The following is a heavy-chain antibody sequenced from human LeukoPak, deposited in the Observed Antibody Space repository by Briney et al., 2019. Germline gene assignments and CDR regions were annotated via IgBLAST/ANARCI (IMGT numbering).Heavy chain of an antibody. Sequence: GGSLRLSCAASGFTFSSYAMSWVRQAPGKGLEWVSAISGSGGSTYYADSVKGRFTISRDNSKNTLYLQMNSLRAEDTAVYYCARMAAENYYGSGSYYADAFDIWGQGTMVTVSS. CDR3: ARMAAENYYGSGSYYADAFDI. CDR2: ISGSGGST. CDR1: GFTFSSYA. J-gene: IGHJ3*02. V-gene: IGHV3-23*01. D-gene: IGHD3-10*01.